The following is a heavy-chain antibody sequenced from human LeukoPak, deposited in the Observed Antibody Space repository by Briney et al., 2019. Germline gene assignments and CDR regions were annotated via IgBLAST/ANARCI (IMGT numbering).Heavy chain of an antibody. V-gene: IGHV3-21*01. D-gene: IGHD4-17*01. CDR3: ARARAVTVTAGDAFDI. J-gene: IGHJ3*02. Sequence: GGSLRLSCAASGFTFSSYSMNWVRQAPQKGLEWVSSITSSSNSIYYADSVKGRFTISRDNAKNSLYLQMNSLRAEDTAVYYCARARAVTVTAGDAFDIWGQGTMVTVSS. CDR1: GFTFSSYS. CDR2: ITSSSNSI.